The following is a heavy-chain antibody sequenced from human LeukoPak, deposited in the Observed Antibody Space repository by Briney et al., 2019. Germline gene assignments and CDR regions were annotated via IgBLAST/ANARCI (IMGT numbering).Heavy chain of an antibody. J-gene: IGHJ4*02. CDR2: INHSGST. D-gene: IGHD3-3*01. V-gene: IGHV4-34*01. Sequence: SETLSLTCAVYGGSFSGYYWTWIRQPPGKGLEWIGEINHSGSTNYNPSLKSRVTISVDTSKNQFSLKLSSVTAADTAVYYCARITYYDFWSGTTDLGYFDYWGQGTLVTVSS. CDR1: GGSFSGYY. CDR3: ARITYYDFWSGTTDLGYFDY.